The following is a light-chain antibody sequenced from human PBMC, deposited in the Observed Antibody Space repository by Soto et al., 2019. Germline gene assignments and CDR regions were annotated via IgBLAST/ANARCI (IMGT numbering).Light chain of an antibody. CDR2: EVS. CDR3: TSYTSSSTPV. CDR1: SSDVGGYNY. Sequence: QSALTQPASVSGSPGQSITISCTGTSSDVGGYNYVSWYQQHPGKAPKLMIYEVSNRPSGVSNRFFGSKSGNTASLTISGLQAEDEADYYCTSYTSSSTPVFGTGTKVTV. V-gene: IGLV2-14*01. J-gene: IGLJ1*01.